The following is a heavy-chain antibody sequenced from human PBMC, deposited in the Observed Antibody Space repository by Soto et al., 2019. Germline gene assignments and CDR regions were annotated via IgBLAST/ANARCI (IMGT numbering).Heavy chain of an antibody. Sequence: QVQLQESGPGVVKPSETLSLTCAVSGYSISSGYYWGWIRQPPGKGLEWIGSIYHSGSTYYNPSLKSRVTISVDTSKNQFSLKLSSVTAADTAVYYSARGLYYEILTGTNWFDPWGQGTLVTVSS. CDR3: ARGLYYEILTGTNWFDP. V-gene: IGHV4-38-2*01. D-gene: IGHD3-9*01. CDR2: IYHSGST. CDR1: GYSISSGYY. J-gene: IGHJ5*02.